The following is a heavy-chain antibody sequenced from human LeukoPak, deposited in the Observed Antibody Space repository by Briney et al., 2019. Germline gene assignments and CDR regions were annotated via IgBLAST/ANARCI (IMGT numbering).Heavy chain of an antibody. Sequence: PEGSLRLSCAASGFTFSSYSMNWVRQAPGKGLEWVSSISSSSSYIYYADSVKGRFTISRDNAKNSLYLQMNSLRAEDTAVYYFARDVIVVVPAAKGVSAFDIWGQGTMVTVSS. J-gene: IGHJ3*02. V-gene: IGHV3-21*01. CDR2: ISSSSSYI. CDR1: GFTFSSYS. CDR3: ARDVIVVVPAAKGVSAFDI. D-gene: IGHD2-2*01.